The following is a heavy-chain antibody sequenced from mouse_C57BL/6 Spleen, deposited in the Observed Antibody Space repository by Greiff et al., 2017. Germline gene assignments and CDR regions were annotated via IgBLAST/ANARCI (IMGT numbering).Heavy chain of an antibody. Sequence: VQLQQSGAELVRPGASVKLSCKASGYTFTDYYINWVKQRPGQGLEWIARIYPGSGNTYYNEKFKGKATLTAEKSSSTAYMQLSSLTSEDSAVYFCAREEGGSYYYAMDYWGQGTSVTVSS. CDR1: GYTFTDYY. CDR2: IYPGSGNT. J-gene: IGHJ4*01. V-gene: IGHV1-76*01. CDR3: AREEGGSYYYAMDY.